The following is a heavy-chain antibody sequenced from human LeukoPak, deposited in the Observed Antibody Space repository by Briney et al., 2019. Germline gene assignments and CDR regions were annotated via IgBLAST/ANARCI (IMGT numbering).Heavy chain of an antibody. D-gene: IGHD2-2*01. CDR2: INPNSGGT. CDR1: GYTFTGYY. V-gene: IGHV1-2*02. CDR3: ARDSCSSTSCLSIDDY. J-gene: IGHJ4*02. Sequence: ASVKVSCKASGYTFTGYYMYWVRQAPGQGLEWMGWINPNSGGTNYAQKFQGRVTMTRDTSISTVYMELSRLRSDDTAVYYCARDSCSSTSCLSIDDYWGQGTLVTVSS.